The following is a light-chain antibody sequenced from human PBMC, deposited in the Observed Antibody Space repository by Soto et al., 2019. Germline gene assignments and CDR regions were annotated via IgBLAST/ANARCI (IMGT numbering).Light chain of an antibody. CDR2: GAS. Sequence: EIVLTQSPGTLSLSPGERATLSCRARQSVSSSSLAWYQQKPGQAPRLLIYGASSRATGIPDRFSGSGSGTDFALTISRLEPEDFAVYYCQLYGTSPGFTFGPGTKVDI. CDR3: QLYGTSPGFT. V-gene: IGKV3-20*01. CDR1: QSVSSSS. J-gene: IGKJ3*01.